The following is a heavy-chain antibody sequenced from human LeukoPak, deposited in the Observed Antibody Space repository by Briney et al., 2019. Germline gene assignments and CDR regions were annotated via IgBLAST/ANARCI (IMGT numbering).Heavy chain of an antibody. V-gene: IGHV3-21*01. CDR1: GFTFSSYS. Sequence: GGSLRLSCAASGFTFSSYSMNCVRQAPGKGREWVSSISSSSSYIYYADSVKGRFTISRDNAKNSLYLQMNSLRAEDTAVYYCARDPIYGSGSHFDYWGQGTLVTVSS. CDR2: ISSSSSYI. CDR3: ARDPIYGSGSHFDY. J-gene: IGHJ4*02. D-gene: IGHD3-10*01.